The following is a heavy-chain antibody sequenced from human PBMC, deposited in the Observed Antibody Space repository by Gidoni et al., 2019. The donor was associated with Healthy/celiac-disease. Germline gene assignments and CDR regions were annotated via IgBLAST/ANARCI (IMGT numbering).Heavy chain of an antibody. CDR3: ARHSCGMVRGPLDY. J-gene: IGHJ4*02. D-gene: IGHD3-10*01. V-gene: IGHV4-39*01. Sequence: QLQLQESGPGLVKPSETLSLTCPVPGGSISSSSYYWGWIRPPPGKGLEWLGSIYYSGSTYYNPSLKSRVTISVDTSKNQFSLKLSSVTSAETSVYYCARHSCGMVRGPLDYWGQGTLVTVSS. CDR2: IYYSGST. CDR1: GGSISSSSYY.